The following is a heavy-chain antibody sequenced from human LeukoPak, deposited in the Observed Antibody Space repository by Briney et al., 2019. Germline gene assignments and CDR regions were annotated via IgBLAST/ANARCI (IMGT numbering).Heavy chain of an antibody. CDR1: GGSIRSSY. Sequence: SETLSLICTVSGGSIRSSYWSWFRQPAGKGLEWIGRIYTSGSTNYNPSLKSRVTMSLDTSKNPFSLNLRSVTAADTAVYFCATDDYDSAVYSYWGQGTLVTVSS. J-gene: IGHJ4*02. V-gene: IGHV4-4*07. D-gene: IGHD3-22*01. CDR2: IYTSGST. CDR3: ATDDYDSAVYSY.